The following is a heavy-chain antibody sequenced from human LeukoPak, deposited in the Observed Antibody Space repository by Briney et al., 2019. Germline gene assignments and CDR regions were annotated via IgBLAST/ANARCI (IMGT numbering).Heavy chain of an antibody. V-gene: IGHV1-18*01. J-gene: IGHJ5*02. CDR2: IITYNDNT. CDR3: ARDGNWNYHPFDP. Sequence: GASVKVSCKASGYTFNSYGISWVRQAPGQGLEWMGWIITYNDNTNYAQKLQGRVTMTTDTSTSTAYMELRSLRSDDTAVYYCARDGNWNYHPFDPWGQGTLVTVSS. D-gene: IGHD1-7*01. CDR1: GYTFNSYG.